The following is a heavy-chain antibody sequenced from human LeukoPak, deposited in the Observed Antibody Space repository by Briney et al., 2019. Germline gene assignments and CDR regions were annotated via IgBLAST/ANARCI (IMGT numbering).Heavy chain of an antibody. J-gene: IGHJ4*02. CDR1: GFTFSSYE. CDR2: ISSSGSTI. Sequence: PGGSLRLSCAASGFTFSSYEMNWVRQAPGKGLEWVSYISSSGSTIYYADSVKGRFTISRDNAKNSLYLQMNSLRAEDTAVYYCARDLTMVRGVINYFDYWGQGTLVTVSS. V-gene: IGHV3-48*03. D-gene: IGHD3-10*01. CDR3: ARDLTMVRGVINYFDY.